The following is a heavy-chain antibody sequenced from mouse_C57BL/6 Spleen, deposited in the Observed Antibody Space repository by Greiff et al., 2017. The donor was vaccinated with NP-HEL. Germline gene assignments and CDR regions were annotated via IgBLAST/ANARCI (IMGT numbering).Heavy chain of an antibody. CDR3: TGYYGSSSYWYFDV. J-gene: IGHJ1*03. V-gene: IGHV1-15*01. CDR2: IDPETGGT. Sequence: VKLQQSGAELVRPGASVTLSCKASGYTFTDYEMHWVKQTPVHGLEWIGAIDPETGGTAYNQKFKGKAILTADKSSSTAYMELRSLTSEDSAVYYCTGYYGSSSYWYFDVWGTGTTVTVSS. D-gene: IGHD1-1*01. CDR1: GYTFTDYE.